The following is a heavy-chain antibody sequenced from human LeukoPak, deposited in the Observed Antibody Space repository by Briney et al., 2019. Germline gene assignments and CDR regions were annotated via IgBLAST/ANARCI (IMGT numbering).Heavy chain of an antibody. Sequence: GGSLRLSCAASGYTFSSYAMSWVRQAPGKGLEWVSAISGSGGSTYYADSVKGRFTISRDNPKNTLYLQMNSLRAEDTAVYYCAKSDSSSWYTAIYYFDYWGQGTLVTVSS. D-gene: IGHD6-13*01. CDR2: ISGSGGST. CDR1: GYTFSSYA. V-gene: IGHV3-23*01. CDR3: AKSDSSSWYTAIYYFDY. J-gene: IGHJ4*02.